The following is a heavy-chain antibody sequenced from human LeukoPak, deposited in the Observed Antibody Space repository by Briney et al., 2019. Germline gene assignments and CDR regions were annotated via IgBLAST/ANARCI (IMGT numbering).Heavy chain of an antibody. CDR2: IYTSGST. V-gene: IGHV4-4*07. J-gene: IGHJ6*02. CDR3: ARDDIVVVPAAIGDYYGMVV. D-gene: IGHD2-2*02. Sequence: SETLSLTCTVSGGSISSYYWSWIRQPAGKGLEWNGRIYTSGSTNYNPSLKSRVTMSVDTSKNQFSLKLSSVTAADTAVYYCARDDIVVVPAAIGDYYGMVVWGQGTTVTVSS. CDR1: GGSISSYY.